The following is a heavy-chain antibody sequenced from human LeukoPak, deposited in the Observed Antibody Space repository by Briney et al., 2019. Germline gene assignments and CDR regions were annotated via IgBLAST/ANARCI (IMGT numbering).Heavy chain of an antibody. D-gene: IGHD2-2*01. V-gene: IGHV3-23*01. J-gene: IGHJ3*02. CDR1: GFTFSGHA. Sequence: GGSLRPACAASGFTFSGHAMSWVRQAPGKGLEWVSAISDGGGTTFYADSVKGRFAISRDNSKNTLFLQMNSLRAEDTALYYCAKHPSSRTTGSASAFDIWGQGTIVTVSS. CDR2: ISDGGGTT. CDR3: AKHPSSRTTGSASAFDI.